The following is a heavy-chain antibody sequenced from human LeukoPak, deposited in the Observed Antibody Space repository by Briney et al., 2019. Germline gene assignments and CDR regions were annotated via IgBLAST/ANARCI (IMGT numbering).Heavy chain of an antibody. CDR1: GGSISSGGYY. CDR2: IYYSGST. J-gene: IGHJ3*02. V-gene: IGHV4-31*03. CDR3: ARDALITMIVDNNAFDI. Sequence: PSETLSLTCTVSGGSISSGGYYWSWIRQHPGKGLEWIGYIYYSGSTYYNPSLKSRVTISVDTSKNQFSLKLSSVTAADTAVYYCARDALITMIVDNNAFDIWGQGTMVTVSS. D-gene: IGHD3-22*01.